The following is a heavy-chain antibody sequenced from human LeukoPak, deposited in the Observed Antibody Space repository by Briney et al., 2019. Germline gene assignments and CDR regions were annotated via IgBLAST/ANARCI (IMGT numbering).Heavy chain of an antibody. Sequence: GGSLRLSCAASGFTFSSYAMSWVRQAPGKGLEWVSVISGSGGSTHYANSVKGRFTISRDNSKKGRFTISRDNSKNTLYLQMNSLRAEDTAVYYCARDRWGVTIWSGYYFFDYWGQGTLVTVSS. J-gene: IGHJ4*02. CDR1: GFTFSSYA. D-gene: IGHD3-3*01. CDR2: ISGSGGST. CDR3: ARDRWGVTIWSGYYFFDY. V-gene: IGHV3-23*01.